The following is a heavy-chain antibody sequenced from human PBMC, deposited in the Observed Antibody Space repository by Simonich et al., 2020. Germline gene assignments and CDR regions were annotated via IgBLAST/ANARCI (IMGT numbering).Heavy chain of an antibody. Sequence: EVQLVESGGGLVQPGGSLRLSCAASGFTFSSYWMHWVRQAPGKGLGGVSRINRDGSSTSNADSVKGRFTISRDNAKNTLYLQMNSLRAEDTAVYYCARDYSNYDAFDIWGQGTMVTVSS. CDR3: ARDYSNYDAFDI. V-gene: IGHV3-74*01. J-gene: IGHJ3*02. CDR2: INRDGSST. CDR1: GFTFSSYW. D-gene: IGHD4-4*01.